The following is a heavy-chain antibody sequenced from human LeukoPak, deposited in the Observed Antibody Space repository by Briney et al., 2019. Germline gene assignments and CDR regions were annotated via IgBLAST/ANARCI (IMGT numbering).Heavy chain of an antibody. CDR1: GFTFSSYA. D-gene: IGHD6-6*01. CDR2: ISTSSGYI. V-gene: IGHV3-21*01. J-gene: IGHJ6*02. CDR3: ARRLVDYYGMDV. Sequence: GGSLRLSCAASGFTFSSYAMSWVRQAPGKGLEWVSSISTSSGYIYYADSVKGRFTISRDNAKYSLYLQMNSLRAEDTAVYYCARRLVDYYGMDVWGQGTTVTVSS.